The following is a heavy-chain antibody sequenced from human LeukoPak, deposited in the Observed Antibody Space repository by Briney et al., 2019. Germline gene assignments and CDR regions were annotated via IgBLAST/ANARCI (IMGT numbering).Heavy chain of an antibody. J-gene: IGHJ3*02. D-gene: IGHD5-12*01. CDR1: GGSISSYS. Sequence: SETLSLTCTVSGGSISSYSWSWIRQPPGKGLEWIGSIYYSGSTNYNPSLKSRVTMSVDTSKNQFSLKLSSVTAADTAVYYCARHGGESIVAMILHAFDIWGQGAMVTVSS. CDR3: ARHGGESIVAMILHAFDI. V-gene: IGHV4-59*08. CDR2: IYYSGST.